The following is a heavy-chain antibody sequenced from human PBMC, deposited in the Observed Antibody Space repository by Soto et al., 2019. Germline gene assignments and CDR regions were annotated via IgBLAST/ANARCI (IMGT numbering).Heavy chain of an antibody. CDR1: GYSISSGYY. CDR3: AREFWVAAANPPGY. J-gene: IGHJ4*02. D-gene: IGHD2-15*01. CDR2: IYHSGST. V-gene: IGHV4-38-2*02. Sequence: PSETLSLTCAVSGYSISSGYYWGWIRQPPGKGLEWIGSIYHSGSTYYNPSLKSRVTISVDTSKNQFSLKLSSVTAADTAVYYCAREFWVAAANPPGYWGQGTLVTVSS.